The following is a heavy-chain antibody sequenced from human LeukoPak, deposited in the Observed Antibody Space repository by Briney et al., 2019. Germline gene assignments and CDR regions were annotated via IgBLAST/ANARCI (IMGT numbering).Heavy chain of an antibody. CDR3: AKAGFWSGYLPNWFDP. V-gene: IGHV3-23*01. D-gene: IGHD3-3*01. J-gene: IGHJ5*02. Sequence: GGSLRLSCAASGFTFSSYAMSWVRQAPGKGLEWVSAISGSGGSTYYADSVKGRFTISRDNSKNTPYLQMNSLRAEDTAVYYCAKAGFWSGYLPNWFDPWGQGTLVTVSS. CDR2: ISGSGGST. CDR1: GFTFSSYA.